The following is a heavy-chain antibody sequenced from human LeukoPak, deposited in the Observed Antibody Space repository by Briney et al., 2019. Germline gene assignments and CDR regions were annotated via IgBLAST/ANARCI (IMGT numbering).Heavy chain of an antibody. V-gene: IGHV4-59*01. D-gene: IGHD2-15*01. CDR3: ARSDTYCSGGSCPPNTFDALDI. CDR1: GGSISSYY. CDR2: IYYSGST. Sequence: SETLSLTCTVSGGSISSYYWSWIRQPPGKGLEWIGYIYYSGSTNYNPSLKSRVTISVDTPKNQFFLKLSSVTAADTAVYYCARSDTYCSGGSCPPNTFDALDIWGQGTMVTVSS. J-gene: IGHJ3*02.